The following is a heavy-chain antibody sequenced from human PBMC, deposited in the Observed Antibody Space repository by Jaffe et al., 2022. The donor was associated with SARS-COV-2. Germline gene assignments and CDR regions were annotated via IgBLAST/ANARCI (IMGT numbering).Heavy chain of an antibody. CDR3: VKASGVMEYYYMDV. CDR2: INWDGGRT. J-gene: IGHJ6*03. D-gene: IGHD3-16*01. V-gene: IGHV3-43*01. CDR1: GFSFDHYM. Sequence: EVQLVESGGVVVQPGGSLRLSCAASGFSFDHYMMHWVRQVPGKGLEWVSLINWDGGRTDYADSVKGRFTISRDNSKNSLYLQMSSLRTEDTALYFCVKASGVMEYYYMDVWGKGTTVTVSS.